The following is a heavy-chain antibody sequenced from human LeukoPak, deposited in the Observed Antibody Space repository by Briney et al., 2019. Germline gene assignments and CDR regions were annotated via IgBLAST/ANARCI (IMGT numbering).Heavy chain of an antibody. CDR1: GFTFSTYN. CDR3: ARDRERVAAAGTLFTD. D-gene: IGHD6-13*01. Sequence: PGGSLRLSCAASGFTFSTYNMNWVRQAPGKGLEWVSYISTISSYIYYADSVKGRFTISRDNARNSLYLQMNSLRAEDTAVYYCARDRERVAAAGTLFTDWGQGILVTVSS. V-gene: IGHV3-21*01. CDR2: ISTISSYI. J-gene: IGHJ4*02.